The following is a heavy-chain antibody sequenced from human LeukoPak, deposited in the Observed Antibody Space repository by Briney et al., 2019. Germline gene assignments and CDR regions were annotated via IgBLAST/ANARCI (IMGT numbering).Heavy chain of an antibody. Sequence: PGGSLRLSCAASGFTFSSYAMSWVRQAPGKGLEWVSAISGSGGSTYYADSVKGRFTISRDNSKNTLYLQMNSLRAEDTAVYYCAKDLCSGGSCYSGFDYWGQGTLVTASS. D-gene: IGHD2-15*01. CDR3: AKDLCSGGSCYSGFDY. CDR1: GFTFSSYA. CDR2: ISGSGGST. J-gene: IGHJ4*02. V-gene: IGHV3-23*01.